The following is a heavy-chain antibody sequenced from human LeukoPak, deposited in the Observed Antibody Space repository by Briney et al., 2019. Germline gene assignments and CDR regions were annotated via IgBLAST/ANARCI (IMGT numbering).Heavy chain of an antibody. D-gene: IGHD2/OR15-2a*01. Sequence: SVKVSCKASGGTFSKCAISWVRQAPGQGLEWMGGIVPIFGLANYAQKFQGRVTITADEVTSTAYMELSSLRSEDTAVYYCAKNRPERHENYYYYYYMDVWGKGTTVTVSS. V-gene: IGHV1-69*13. CDR1: GGTFSKCA. CDR3: AKNRPERHENYYYYYYMDV. CDR2: IVPIFGLA. J-gene: IGHJ6*03.